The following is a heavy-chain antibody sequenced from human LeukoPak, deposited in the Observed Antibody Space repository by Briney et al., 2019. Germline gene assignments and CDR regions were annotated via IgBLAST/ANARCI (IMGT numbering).Heavy chain of an antibody. CDR3: ARRGAIFWYMDV. Sequence: GGSLRLSCAASGFTFSTYGMHWVRQAPGKGLEWVAFIRSDGSNKYYADSVKGRFTISRDTSKNTLFVEINSLRAEDTAVYYCARRGAIFWYMDVWGKGTTVTASS. J-gene: IGHJ6*03. CDR2: IRSDGSNK. CDR1: GFTFSTYG. D-gene: IGHD3-3*01. V-gene: IGHV3-30*02.